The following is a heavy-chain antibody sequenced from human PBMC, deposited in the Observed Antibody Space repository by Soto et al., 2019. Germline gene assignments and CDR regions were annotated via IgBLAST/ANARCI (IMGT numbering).Heavy chain of an antibody. V-gene: IGHV3-74*01. CDR3: ARDYYDSSGTGDYYYYGMDV. J-gene: IGHJ6*02. CDR1: GFTFSSSW. D-gene: IGHD3-22*01. CDR2: ISGDGSCT. Sequence: GGSLRLSCAASGFTFSSSWMHWVRQAPGKGLVWVSSISGDGSCTYYADSVKGRFTISRDNAKNSLYLQMNSLRAEDTAVYYCARDYYDSSGTGDYYYYGMDVWGQGTTVTVSS.